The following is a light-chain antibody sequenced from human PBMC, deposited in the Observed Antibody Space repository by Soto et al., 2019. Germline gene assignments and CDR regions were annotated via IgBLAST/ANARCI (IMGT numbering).Light chain of an antibody. CDR3: SSYTSGFTLVV. V-gene: IGLV2-14*01. CDR2: EVT. CDR1: SGDFGGYNF. Sequence: QSALTQPASVSGSPGQSITVSCTGTSGDFGGYNFVSWYQQHPGKAPKLIIYEVTNRPSGVSNRFSGSKSGNTASLTISGLRAEDEADYYCSSYTSGFTLVVFGGGTKLTVL. J-gene: IGLJ2*01.